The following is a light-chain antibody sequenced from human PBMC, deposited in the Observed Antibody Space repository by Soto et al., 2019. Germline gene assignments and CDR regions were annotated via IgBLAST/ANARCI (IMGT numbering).Light chain of an antibody. CDR2: DAS. V-gene: IGKV3-15*01. CDR1: QAVSSY. J-gene: IGKJ2*01. Sequence: EIVMTQSPAALSVSLGERVSLTCRASQAVSSYLAWYQQKPGQAPRLLISDASTRATDIPDRFSGSGSGTDFTHTISSLQSSDLEVYYCLQYSTRPPLYTYGQGTKLEIK. CDR3: LQYSTRPPLYT.